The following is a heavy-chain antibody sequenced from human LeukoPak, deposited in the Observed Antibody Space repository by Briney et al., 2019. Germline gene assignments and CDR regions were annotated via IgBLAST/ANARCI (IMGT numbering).Heavy chain of an antibody. CDR3: ARERVWFGESDYYYGMDV. V-gene: IGHV3-33*01. D-gene: IGHD3-10*01. Sequence: GGSLRLSCAASGFTFSSYGMPWVRQAPGKGLEWVAVIWYDGSNKYYADSVKGRFTISRDNSKNTLYLQMNSLRAEDTAVYYCARERVWFGESDYYYGMDVWGKGTTVTVST. CDR2: IWYDGSNK. J-gene: IGHJ6*04. CDR1: GFTFSSYG.